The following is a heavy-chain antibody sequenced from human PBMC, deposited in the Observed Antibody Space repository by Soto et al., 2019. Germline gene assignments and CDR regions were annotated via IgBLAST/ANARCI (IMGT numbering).Heavy chain of an antibody. Sequence: QVPLVESGGGLVKPGGSLRLSCAASGFTFSDYYMSWIRQAPGKGLEWVSYISSSGSTIYYADSVKGRFTISRDNAKNSLYLQMNSLRAEDTAVYYCAREMSYSSSRYYYYGMDVWGQGTTVTVSS. CDR1: GFTFSDYY. V-gene: IGHV3-11*01. J-gene: IGHJ6*02. CDR2: ISSSGSTI. CDR3: AREMSYSSSRYYYYGMDV. D-gene: IGHD6-13*01.